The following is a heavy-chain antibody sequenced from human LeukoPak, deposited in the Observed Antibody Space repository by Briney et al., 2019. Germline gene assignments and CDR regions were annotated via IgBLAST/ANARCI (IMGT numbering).Heavy chain of an antibody. V-gene: IGHV3-23*01. CDR1: ALTFSTYD. D-gene: IGHD6-19*01. J-gene: IGHJ4*02. CDR2: ISGSGAHT. Sequence: GGSLRLSCAASALTFSTYDMGWVRQAPGKGLDWVSAISGSGAHTYYADSVKGRFTISRDNSKNTPYLQLNSLRAEDTAVYYCAKELGQRLVRRDFDYWGQGTLVTVSS. CDR3: AKELGQRLVRRDFDY.